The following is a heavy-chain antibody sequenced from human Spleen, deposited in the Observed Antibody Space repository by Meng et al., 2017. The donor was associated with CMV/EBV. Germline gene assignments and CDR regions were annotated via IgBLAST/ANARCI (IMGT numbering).Heavy chain of an antibody. CDR3: AKDGGTHDAFDV. V-gene: IGHV3-9*01. CDR1: GFTFDDCA. D-gene: IGHD3-16*01. CDR2: IGWNGNSV. Sequence: LSLTCAASGFTFDDCALHWVRQAPGKGLEWVSGIGWNGNSVEYAGSVKGRFTIARDNAKKFLYLEMSSLRTEDTALYYCAKDGGTHDAFDVWGQGTMVTVSS. J-gene: IGHJ3*01.